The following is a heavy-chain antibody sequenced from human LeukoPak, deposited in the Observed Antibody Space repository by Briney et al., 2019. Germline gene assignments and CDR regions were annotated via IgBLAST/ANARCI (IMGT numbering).Heavy chain of an antibody. J-gene: IGHJ4*02. D-gene: IGHD6-13*01. CDR2: IKSDESER. CDR1: GFTFSDYW. Sequence: GGSLRLSCVGSGFTFSDYWMSWVRQAPGKGLEWVANIKSDESERFFSDSVKGRFTISRDNAKNSVYLQMSSLRAEDTGVYYCATTLNIATPGHLWGQGALVTVSS. CDR3: ATTLNIATPGHL. V-gene: IGHV3-7*01.